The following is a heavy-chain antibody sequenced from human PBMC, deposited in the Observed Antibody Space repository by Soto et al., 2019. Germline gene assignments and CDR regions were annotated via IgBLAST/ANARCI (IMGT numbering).Heavy chain of an antibody. J-gene: IGHJ4*02. D-gene: IGHD3-16*01. Sequence: QLQLQESGPGLVKPSETLSLTCNVSGGSISGTTYYWAWIRQPPGKGPEWIGSIYYSGTTYYKSSLKSRVTRSVDASNNQFSLKVSSVTAADTAVYYCARHLEERRMATTPFDYWGQGNLVTVSS. CDR1: GGSISGTTYY. V-gene: IGHV4-39*01. CDR3: ARHLEERRMATTPFDY. CDR2: IYYSGTT.